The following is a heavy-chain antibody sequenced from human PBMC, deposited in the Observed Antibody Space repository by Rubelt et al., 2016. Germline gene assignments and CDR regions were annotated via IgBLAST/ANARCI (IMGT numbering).Heavy chain of an antibody. CDR1: GYTFTSYG. J-gene: IGHJ4*02. CDR2: ISAYNGNT. CDR3: ARNLIMMTFGGVIVPPEY. D-gene: IGHD3-16*02. Sequence: QVQLVQSGAEVKKPGASVKVSCKASGYTFTSYGISWVRQAPGQGLEWMGWISAYNGNTNYAQKRQGRVTVTRDTSTSDADMGLRSLRSEETAVYYCARNLIMMTFGGVIVPPEYWGQGTLVTVSS. V-gene: IGHV1-18*01.